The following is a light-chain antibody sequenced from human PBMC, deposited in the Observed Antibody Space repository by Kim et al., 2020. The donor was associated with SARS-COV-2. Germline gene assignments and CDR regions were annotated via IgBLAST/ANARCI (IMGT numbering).Light chain of an antibody. CDR1: RLRNYY. J-gene: IGLJ2*01. Sequence: SSELTQDPAVSVALGQTVRITCQGDRLRNYYVNWYQQKPGQAPVLVFYGKDKRPSGIPDRFSGSTSGNTASLTITGAQAEDEADYYCKSRDGRGGKLVFGGGTKLTVL. CDR2: GKD. V-gene: IGLV3-19*01. CDR3: KSRDGRGGKLV.